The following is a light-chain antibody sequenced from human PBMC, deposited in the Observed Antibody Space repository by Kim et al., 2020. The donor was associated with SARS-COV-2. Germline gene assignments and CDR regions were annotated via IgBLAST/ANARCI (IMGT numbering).Light chain of an antibody. CDR3: SSYAGSHNLV. Sequence: GQSVTISCTGTSSDGGGYHYVSWYQQHPGKAPKVMIYEVSQRPSGVPDRFSGSKSGKTASLTVSGLQAEDEADYYCSSYAGSHNLVFGGGTKLTVL. V-gene: IGLV2-8*01. J-gene: IGLJ2*01. CDR2: EVS. CDR1: SSDGGGYHY.